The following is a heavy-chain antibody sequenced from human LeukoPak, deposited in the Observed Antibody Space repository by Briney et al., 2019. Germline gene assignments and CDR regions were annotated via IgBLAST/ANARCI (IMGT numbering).Heavy chain of an antibody. D-gene: IGHD6-13*01. CDR2: ISGSGGST. CDR3: ATIEYSSSWYPHVRLFGAFDI. J-gene: IGHJ3*02. V-gene: IGHV3-23*01. Sequence: GGSLRLSCAVSGFAFSSYAMSWVRQAPGKGLEWVSAISGSGGSTYYADSVKGRFTISRDNSKNTLYLQMNSLRAEDTAVYYCATIEYSSSWYPHVRLFGAFDIWGQGTMVTVSS. CDR1: GFAFSSYA.